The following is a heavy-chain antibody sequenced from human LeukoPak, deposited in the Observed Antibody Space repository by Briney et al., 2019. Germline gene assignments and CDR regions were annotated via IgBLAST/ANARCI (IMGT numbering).Heavy chain of an antibody. V-gene: IGHV3-21*03. CDR1: GFIFNTYS. Sequence: PGGSLRLSCAASGFIFNTYSMNWVRRAPGKGLEWVSSISSSSSYIYSADSVKGRFTISRDNARNSLYLQMDNLRAEDTGVYYCARDFYDGFALDYWGQGTLVTVSS. J-gene: IGHJ4*02. CDR3: ARDFYDGFALDY. D-gene: IGHD2/OR15-2a*01. CDR2: ISSSSSYI.